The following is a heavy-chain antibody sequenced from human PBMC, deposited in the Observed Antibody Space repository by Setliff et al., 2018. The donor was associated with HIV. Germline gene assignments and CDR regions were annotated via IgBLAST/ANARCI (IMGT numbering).Heavy chain of an antibody. CDR2: VDPEDGER. V-gene: IGHV1-69-2*01. D-gene: IGHD3-16*02. J-gene: IGHJ4*02. CDR3: ATGPYDYIWGTFRADHFDY. Sequence: VKVSCKASGYNLTDYYIHWVQQAPGKGLEWMGRVDPEDGERVYATRFQGRVTITADTSTDTAYMKLTSLRSEDTAVYYCATGPYDYIWGTFRADHFDYWGQGTLVTVSS. CDR1: GYNLTDYY.